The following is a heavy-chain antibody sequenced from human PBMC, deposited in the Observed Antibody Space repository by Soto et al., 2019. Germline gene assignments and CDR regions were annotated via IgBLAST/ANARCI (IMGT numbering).Heavy chain of an antibody. CDR1: GFTFSSYA. Sequence: GGSLRLSCAASGFTFSSYAMSWVRQALGKELEWVSAISGSGGSTYYADSVKGRFTISRDNSKNTLYLQMNSLSAEDTAVYYCAKFYDSSGSFPFDYWGQGTLVTVSS. V-gene: IGHV3-23*01. D-gene: IGHD3-22*01. J-gene: IGHJ4*02. CDR3: AKFYDSSGSFPFDY. CDR2: ISGSGGST.